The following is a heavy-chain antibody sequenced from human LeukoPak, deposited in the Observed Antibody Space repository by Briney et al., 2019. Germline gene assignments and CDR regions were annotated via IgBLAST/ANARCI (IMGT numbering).Heavy chain of an antibody. V-gene: IGHV1-2*06. J-gene: IGHJ6*02. CDR3: ARDGGYCSSGTICYSRAEYYYYGMDV. CDR2: INPNSGGT. CDR1: GYTFTGYY. D-gene: IGHD2-2*01. Sequence: ASVKVSCKASGYTFTGYYMHWVRQAPGQGLEWMGRINPNSGGTNYAQKFQGRVTMTRDTSISTVYMELSRLRSDDTAVYYYARDGGYCSSGTICYSRAEYYYYGMDVWGQGTTVTVSS.